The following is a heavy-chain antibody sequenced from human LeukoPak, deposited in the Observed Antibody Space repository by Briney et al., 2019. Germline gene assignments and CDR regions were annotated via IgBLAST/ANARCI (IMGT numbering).Heavy chain of an antibody. Sequence: ASVKVSCKASGYTFTSYGISWVRQAPGQGLEWMGWISAYNGNTNYAQKLQGRVTMTTDTSTSTAYMGLRSLRSDDTAVYYCARWAAGYYYDSSGYYWDYWGQGTLVTVSS. V-gene: IGHV1-18*01. CDR3: ARWAAGYYYDSSGYYWDY. D-gene: IGHD3-22*01. J-gene: IGHJ4*02. CDR2: ISAYNGNT. CDR1: GYTFTSYG.